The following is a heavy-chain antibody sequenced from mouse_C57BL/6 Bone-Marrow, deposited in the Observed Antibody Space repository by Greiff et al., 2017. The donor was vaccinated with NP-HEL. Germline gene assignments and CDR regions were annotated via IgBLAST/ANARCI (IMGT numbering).Heavy chain of an antibody. CDR2: ISSGSSTI. J-gene: IGHJ2*01. V-gene: IGHV5-17*01. Sequence: EVMLVESGGGLVKPGGSLKLSCAASGFTFSDYGMHWVRQAPEKGLEWVAYISSGSSTIYYADTVMGRFTISRDNAKNTLFLQMTSLRSEDTAMYYCAREGYGSIPYYFDYWGQGTTLTVSS. CDR1: GFTFSDYG. CDR3: AREGYGSIPYYFDY. D-gene: IGHD1-1*01.